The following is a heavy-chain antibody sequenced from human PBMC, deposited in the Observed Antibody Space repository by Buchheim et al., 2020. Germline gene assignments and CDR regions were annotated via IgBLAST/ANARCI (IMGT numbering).Heavy chain of an antibody. CDR3: AGVKLPIFGVVVDYYGMGG. CDR1: GYTFTGYY. J-gene: IGHJ6*02. D-gene: IGHD3-3*01. CDR2: INPNSGGT. V-gene: IGHV1-2*02. Sequence: QVQLVQSGAEVKKPGASVKVSCKASGYTFTGYYMHWVRQAPGQGLEWMGWINPNSGGTNYAQKFQGRVTMTRDTSLSTAYMELGKLRSDDTAVYYCAGVKLPIFGVVVDYYGMGGWGQGTT.